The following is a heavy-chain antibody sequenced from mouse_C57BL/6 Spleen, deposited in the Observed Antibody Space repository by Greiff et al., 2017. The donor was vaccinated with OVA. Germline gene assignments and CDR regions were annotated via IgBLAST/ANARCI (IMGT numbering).Heavy chain of an antibody. V-gene: IGHV1-7*01. CDR2: INPRSGYT. Sequence: QVQLQQSGAELVKPGASVKLSCKASGYTFTSYWMHWVKQRPGQGLEWIGYINPRSGYTKYNEKFKDKATLTADKSSSTAYMQLSSLTYGDSAVYYCARVEGSYGYDWYFDVWGTGTTVTVSS. CDR3: ARVEGSYGYDWYFDV. D-gene: IGHD2-2*01. CDR1: GYTFTSYW. J-gene: IGHJ1*03.